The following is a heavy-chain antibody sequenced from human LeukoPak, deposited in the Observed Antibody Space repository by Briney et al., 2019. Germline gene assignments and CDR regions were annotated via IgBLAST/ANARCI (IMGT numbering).Heavy chain of an antibody. CDR3: ARDRGYYGSGRANAFDI. Sequence: PSETLSLTCTVSGGSISSSSYYWGWIRQPPGKGLEWIGSIYYSGSTYYNPSLKSRVTISVDTSKNQFSLKLSSVTAADTAVYYCARDRGYYGSGRANAFDIWGQGTMVTVSS. CDR1: GGSISSSSYY. V-gene: IGHV4-39*02. CDR2: IYYSGST. J-gene: IGHJ3*02. D-gene: IGHD3-10*01.